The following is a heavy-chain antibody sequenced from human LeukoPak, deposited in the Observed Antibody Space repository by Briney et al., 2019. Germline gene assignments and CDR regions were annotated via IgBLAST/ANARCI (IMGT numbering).Heavy chain of an antibody. CDR1: GFTFSSYG. D-gene: IGHD6-19*01. CDR3: ARPTSRGWLPAFDY. Sequence: GGSLRLSCAASGFTFSSYGMSWVRQAPGKGLEWVSAISGSGGSTYYADSVKGRFTISRDNAKNSLYLQMNSLRAEDTAVYYCARPTSRGWLPAFDYWGQGTLVTVSS. J-gene: IGHJ4*02. V-gene: IGHV3-23*01. CDR2: ISGSGGST.